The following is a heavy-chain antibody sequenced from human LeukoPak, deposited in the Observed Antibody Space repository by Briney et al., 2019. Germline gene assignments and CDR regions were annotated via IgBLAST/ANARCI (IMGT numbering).Heavy chain of an antibody. D-gene: IGHD2-2*02. CDR1: GFTFSSYW. Sequence: GGSLRLSCAASGFTFSSYWMHRVRQAPGKGLVWVSRINSDGSSTSYADSVKGRFTISRDNAKNTLYLQMNSLRAEDTAVYYCARSIRYCSSTSCYIQDAFDIWGQGTMVTVSS. CDR2: INSDGSST. J-gene: IGHJ3*02. V-gene: IGHV3-74*01. CDR3: ARSIRYCSSTSCYIQDAFDI.